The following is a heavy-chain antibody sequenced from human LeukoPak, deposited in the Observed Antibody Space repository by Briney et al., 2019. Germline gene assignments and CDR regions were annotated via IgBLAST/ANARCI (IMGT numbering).Heavy chain of an antibody. CDR3: AREYSASEH. Sequence: ASVKVSCKASAYTFVGYYLHWVRQAPGQGLEWMAWIDPYTGNTHYAQKFQGRITVTRDTSVSTTYMELSWLTSDDTARYYCAREYSASEHWGQGTLVTVSS. J-gene: IGHJ4*02. V-gene: IGHV1-2*02. CDR2: IDPYTGNT. D-gene: IGHD5-12*01. CDR1: AYTFVGYY.